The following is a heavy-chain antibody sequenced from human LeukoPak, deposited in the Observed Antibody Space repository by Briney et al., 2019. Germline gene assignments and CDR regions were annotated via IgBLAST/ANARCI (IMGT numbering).Heavy chain of an antibody. CDR1: GFPFSDSW. J-gene: IGHJ6*04. D-gene: IGHD1-1*01. CDR2: IKKDGTGI. CDR3: AGGNAREV. V-gene: IGHV3-7*03. Sequence: GGSLRLSCAVSGFPFSDSWMYWVRQAPGKGLEGVANIKKDGTGISYVDSVRGRFIISRDNARNTLYLQMDSLRVEDTAVYFWAGGNAREVWGKGTAVSVSS.